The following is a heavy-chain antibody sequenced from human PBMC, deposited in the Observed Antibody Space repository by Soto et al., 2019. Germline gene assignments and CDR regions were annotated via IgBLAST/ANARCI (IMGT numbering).Heavy chain of an antibody. D-gene: IGHD6-13*01. CDR3: ARDLGYSSSWYQHDY. CDR2: IYHSGST. V-gene: IGHV4-38-2*02. J-gene: IGHJ4*02. CDR1: GYSISSGYY. Sequence: SETLSLTCAVSGYSISSGYYWGWIRQPPGKGLEWIGSIYHSGSTYYNPSLKSRVTISVDTSKNQFSLELSSVTAADTAVYYCARDLGYSSSWYQHDYWGQGTLVTVS.